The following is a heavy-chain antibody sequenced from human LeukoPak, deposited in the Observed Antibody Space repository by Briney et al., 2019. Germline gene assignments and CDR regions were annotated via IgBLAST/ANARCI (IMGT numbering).Heavy chain of an antibody. CDR1: GGSISSNNW. Sequence: PSETLSLTYAVSGGSISSNNWWGWVRQPPGKGLEWIGEIYHSGSPNYNPSLKSRVTMSVDKSRNHFSLNLSSVTAADTAVYYCARVNINNWHSCDYWGQGTLVTVSS. CDR2: IYHSGSP. D-gene: IGHD1-1*01. J-gene: IGHJ4*02. CDR3: ARVNINNWHSCDY. V-gene: IGHV4-4*02.